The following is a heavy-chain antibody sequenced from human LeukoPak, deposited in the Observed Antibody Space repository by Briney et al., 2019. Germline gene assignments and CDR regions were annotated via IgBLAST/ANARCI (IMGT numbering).Heavy chain of an antibody. CDR2: INPNSGGT. CDR3: ARASPWLIGDGAFDI. D-gene: IGHD3-22*01. J-gene: IGHJ3*02. V-gene: IGHV1-2*02. Sequence: INPNSGGTNYAQKFQGRVTMTRDTSISTAYMELSRLRSDDTAVYYCARASPWLIGDGAFDIWGQGTMVTVSS.